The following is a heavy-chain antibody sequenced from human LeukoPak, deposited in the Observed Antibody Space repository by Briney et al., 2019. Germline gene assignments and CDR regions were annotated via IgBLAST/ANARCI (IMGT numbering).Heavy chain of an antibody. Sequence: ASVKVSCKASGYTFTSYGISWVRQAPGQGLEWMGWISAYNGNTNYAQKLQGRVTMTTDTSTSTAYMELRSLRSDDTAVYYCARVVRDYDSSGYYYVPLGMDVWGQGTTVTVSS. V-gene: IGHV1-18*01. D-gene: IGHD3-22*01. CDR2: ISAYNGNT. J-gene: IGHJ6*02. CDR1: GYTFTSYG. CDR3: ARVVRDYDSSGYYYVPLGMDV.